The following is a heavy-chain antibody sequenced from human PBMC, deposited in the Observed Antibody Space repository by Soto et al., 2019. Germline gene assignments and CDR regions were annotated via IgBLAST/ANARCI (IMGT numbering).Heavy chain of an antibody. D-gene: IGHD6-19*01. V-gene: IGHV3-74*01. Sequence: EVQLVESGGGLVQPGGSLRLSCAASGFTFSSYWMHWVRQAPGKGLVWVSRINSDGSSTSYADSVKGRFTISRDNAKNTLYLQMNSLSAEDTAVYYCARAGWFPSWFDPWGQGTLVTVSS. J-gene: IGHJ5*02. CDR2: INSDGSST. CDR3: ARAGWFPSWFDP. CDR1: GFTFSSYW.